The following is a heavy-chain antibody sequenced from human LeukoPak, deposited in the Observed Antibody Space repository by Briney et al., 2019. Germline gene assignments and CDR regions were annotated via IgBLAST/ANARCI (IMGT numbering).Heavy chain of an antibody. V-gene: IGHV3-23*01. CDR3: AKDRRAMIIPTGGFD. CDR1: GFTFSSYV. CDR2: VSGSATKT. D-gene: IGHD3-22*01. J-gene: IGHJ4*02. Sequence: SGGSLRLSCAVSGFTFSSYVMCWVRQAPGKGLEWVAGVSGSATKTYYADSVKGRFTISRDKSKRTLYLHMSSLRAEDTAIYYCAKDRRAMIIPTGGFDWGQGTLVTVSS.